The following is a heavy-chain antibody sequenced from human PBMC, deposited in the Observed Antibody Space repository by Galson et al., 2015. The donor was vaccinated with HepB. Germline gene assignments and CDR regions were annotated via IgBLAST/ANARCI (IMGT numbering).Heavy chain of an antibody. CDR2: ISWNSGSI. V-gene: IGHV3-9*01. D-gene: IGHD3-3*02. Sequence: SLRLSCAASGFTFDDYAMHWVRQAPGKGLEWVSGISWNSGSIGYADSVKGRFTISRDNAKNSLYLQMNSLRAEDTALYYCAKSISPDYYYYMDVWGKGTTVTVSS. J-gene: IGHJ6*03. CDR3: AKSISPDYYYYMDV. CDR1: GFTFDDYA.